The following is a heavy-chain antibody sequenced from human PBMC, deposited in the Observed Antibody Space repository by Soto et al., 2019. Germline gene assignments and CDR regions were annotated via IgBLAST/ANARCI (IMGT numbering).Heavy chain of an antibody. CDR2: INTGNGNT. CDR1: GNTFSSPG. Sequence: GASVKVSCKASGNTFSSPGVHWARQAPGQRLEWMGWINTGNGNTEYSQKFQVRVTITRDTSASTGYMELSSLRSEDTAVYYCASRDRGVRALDVWGQGTMVNVSS. CDR3: ASRDRGVRALDV. V-gene: IGHV1-3*04. J-gene: IGHJ3*01. D-gene: IGHD3-10*02.